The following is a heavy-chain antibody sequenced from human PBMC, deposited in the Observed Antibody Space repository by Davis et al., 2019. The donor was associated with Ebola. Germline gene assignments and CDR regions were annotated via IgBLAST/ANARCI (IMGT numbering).Heavy chain of an antibody. V-gene: IGHV4-59*01. Sequence: GSLRLSCTVSGGSISRYYWSWIRQPPGKGLEWIGYIYYSGSTNYNPSLKSRVTISVDTSKNQFSLKLSSVTAADTAVYYCARAPNYSGYFDYWGQGTLVTVSS. CDR2: IYYSGST. J-gene: IGHJ4*02. D-gene: IGHD4-11*01. CDR1: GGSISRYY. CDR3: ARAPNYSGYFDY.